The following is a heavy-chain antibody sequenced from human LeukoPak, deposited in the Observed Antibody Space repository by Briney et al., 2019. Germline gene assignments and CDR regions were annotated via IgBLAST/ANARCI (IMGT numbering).Heavy chain of an antibody. CDR3: ARALLLSAFDI. CDR2: IYHSGST. Sequence: SQTLSLTCAVSGGSISSGGYSWSWIRQPPGKGLEWIGYIYHSGSTYYNPSLKSRVTISVDRSKNQFSLKLSSVTAADTAVYYCARALLLSAFDIWGQGTMVTVSS. J-gene: IGHJ3*02. V-gene: IGHV4-30-2*01. CDR1: GGSISSGGYS. D-gene: IGHD2-15*01.